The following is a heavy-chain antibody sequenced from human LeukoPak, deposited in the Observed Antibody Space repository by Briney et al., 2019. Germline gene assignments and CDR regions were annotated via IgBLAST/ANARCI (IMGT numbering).Heavy chain of an antibody. CDR3: ARNLPPYGMDV. CDR1: GFTFNSYG. CDR2: IWYDGSNQ. Sequence: PGGSLRLSCAASGFTFNSYGIHWVRQAPGKGLEWVAVIWYDGSNQYYADSVKSRFTISRDNSKNTLYLQMNSLRAEDTAVYYCARNLPPYGMDVWGQGTTVTVSS. J-gene: IGHJ6*02. V-gene: IGHV3-33*01.